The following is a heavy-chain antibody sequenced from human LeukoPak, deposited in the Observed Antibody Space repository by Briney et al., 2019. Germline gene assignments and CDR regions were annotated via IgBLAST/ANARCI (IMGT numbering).Heavy chain of an antibody. Sequence: ASVKVSCKVSGYTLTELSMHWVRQAPGKGLEWMGGFDPEDGEKIYAQKFQGRVTMNEDTSTDTAYMELSSQRSEDTAVYYCATHGVWEPLWGQGTLVTVSS. V-gene: IGHV1-24*01. CDR2: FDPEDGEK. CDR1: GYTLTELS. J-gene: IGHJ4*02. CDR3: ATHGVWEPL. D-gene: IGHD2-8*01.